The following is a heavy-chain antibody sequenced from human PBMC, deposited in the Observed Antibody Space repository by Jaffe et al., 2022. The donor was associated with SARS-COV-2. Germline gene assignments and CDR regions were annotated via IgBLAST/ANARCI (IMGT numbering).Heavy chain of an antibody. D-gene: IGHD3-10*01. J-gene: IGHJ4*02. V-gene: IGHV3-9*01. CDR3: AKGDYYGSGSFISDY. Sequence: EVQLVESGGGLVQPGRSLRLSCAASGFTFEDQAMHWVRQAPGKGLEWVSGISWNSGSIGYADSVKGRFTISRDNARNSLYLQMNSLREEDTALYYCAKGDYYGSGSFISDYWGQGTLVTVSS. CDR2: ISWNSGSI. CDR1: GFTFEDQA.